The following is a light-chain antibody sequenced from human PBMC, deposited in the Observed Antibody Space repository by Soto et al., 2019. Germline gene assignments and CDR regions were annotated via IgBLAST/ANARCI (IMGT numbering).Light chain of an antibody. V-gene: IGLV2-14*03. CDR2: EVS. Sequence: QFALTQPASVSGSPGQSITISCTGTGSDVGGYNYVSWFQQHPGKAPKLKIYEVSNRPSGVSNRFSGSKSGYTASLTISELQAEDEADYYCTSFTSSSTWVFGGGTKVTVL. J-gene: IGLJ3*02. CDR3: TSFTSSSTWV. CDR1: GSDVGGYNY.